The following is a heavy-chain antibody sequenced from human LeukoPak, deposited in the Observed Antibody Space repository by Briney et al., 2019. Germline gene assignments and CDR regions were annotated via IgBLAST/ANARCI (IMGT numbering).Heavy chain of an antibody. V-gene: IGHV1-2*06. CDR3: ARPIRCSSTSCYTTYYYYGMDV. J-gene: IGHJ6*02. Sequence: ASVKVSCKASEYTFSGYYMQWVRQAPGQGLEWMGRSNPRSGGANYAQEFQDRVTMTSDTSISTAYMELRSLTSDDTAVYYCARPIRCSSTSCYTTYYYYGMDVWGQGTTVTVSS. CDR2: SNPRSGGA. CDR1: EYTFSGYY. D-gene: IGHD2-2*02.